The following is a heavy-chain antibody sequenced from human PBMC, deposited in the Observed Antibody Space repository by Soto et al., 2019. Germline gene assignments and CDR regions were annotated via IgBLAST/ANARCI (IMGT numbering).Heavy chain of an antibody. J-gene: IGHJ5*02. CDR1: GDSISNSTYY. CDR3: ACITIFCVVTPHNWFEP. V-gene: IGHV4-39*01. Sequence: SETLSLTCVVSGDSISNSTYYWGWIRQPPGKGLEWIGSMYYSGSTYYNPSLKSRVTISVDTSKNQFSLKLSSVTAADTAVYFCACITIFCVVTPHNWFEPWGQGTLVTDSS. D-gene: IGHD3-3*01. CDR2: MYYSGST.